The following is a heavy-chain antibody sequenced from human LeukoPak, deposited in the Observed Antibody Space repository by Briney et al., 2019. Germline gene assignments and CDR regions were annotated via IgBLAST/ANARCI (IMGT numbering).Heavy chain of an antibody. V-gene: IGHV4-39*01. Sequence: SETLSLTCTVSGASMRGSNYYWAWLRQTPGKGLEWIGSIYYSGSTHYTPSLKSRVTMSVASSKNQFSLRVSSVTAADTAVYYCARNSSYYNTGGFDYWGQGILVTVSS. D-gene: IGHD3-10*01. J-gene: IGHJ4*02. CDR2: IYYSGST. CDR3: ARNSSYYNTGGFDY. CDR1: GASMRGSNYY.